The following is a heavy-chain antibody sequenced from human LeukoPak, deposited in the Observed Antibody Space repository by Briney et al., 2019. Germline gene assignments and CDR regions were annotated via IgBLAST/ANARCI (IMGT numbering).Heavy chain of an antibody. D-gene: IGHD3-10*01. Sequence: ASVKVSCKASGYTFTGYYMHWVRQAPGQGLEWMGRINPNSGGTNYAQKFQGRVTMTRNTSISTAYMELSRLRSDDTAVYYCARGTYYYGSGNFSEWGQGTLVTVSS. CDR1: GYTFTGYY. CDR3: ARGTYYYGSGNFSE. J-gene: IGHJ4*02. CDR2: INPNSGGT. V-gene: IGHV1-2*06.